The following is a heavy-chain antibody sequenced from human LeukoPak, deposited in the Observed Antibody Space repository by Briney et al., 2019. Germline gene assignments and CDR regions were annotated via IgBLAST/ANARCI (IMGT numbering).Heavy chain of an antibody. J-gene: IGHJ4*02. Sequence: GASVKVSCKASKYTFTDYYIHWVRQAPGQGLEWMGWINPNSGGTNYAQKFQGRVTMTRDTSIRSAYMELSSLGSDDTAIYYCARLMAPVGKRSTPFNYWGQGTLVTVSS. CDR3: ARLMAPVGKRSTPFNY. CDR2: INPNSGGT. D-gene: IGHD1-1*01. V-gene: IGHV1-2*02. CDR1: KYTFTDYY.